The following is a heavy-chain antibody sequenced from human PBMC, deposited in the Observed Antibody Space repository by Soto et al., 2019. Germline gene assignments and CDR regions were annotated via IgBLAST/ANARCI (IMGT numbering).Heavy chain of an antibody. CDR1: GGSVSSSNW. Sequence: VRLQQSGPGLVKPSGTLSLTCAVSGGSVSSSNWWTWVRQSPGKGLEWIGDIYHIGSTDYNPSLRGRVTSSVDMSKDHVSLTLKYGTAAATAVYSCAVLPPRSGVTVLPIPTWGQGTLVTVSS. D-gene: IGHD2-15*01. V-gene: IGHV4-4*02. CDR3: AVLPPRSGVTVLPIPT. J-gene: IGHJ5*02. CDR2: IYHIGST.